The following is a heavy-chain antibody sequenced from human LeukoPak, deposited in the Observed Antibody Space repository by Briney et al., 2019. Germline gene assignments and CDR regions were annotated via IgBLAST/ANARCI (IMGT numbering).Heavy chain of an antibody. CDR2: IYPGDSDT. CDR3: ATSSFHVTRQYAFDI. V-gene: IGHV5-51*01. CDR1: GYSFTSYW. Sequence: GESLKISCKGSGYSFTSYWIGWVRQMPGKGLEWMGIIYPGDSDTRYSPSFQGQVTISADKSITTAYLQWSSLKASDTAMYYCATSSFHVTRQYAFDIWGQGTMVTVSS. D-gene: IGHD2-15*01. J-gene: IGHJ3*02.